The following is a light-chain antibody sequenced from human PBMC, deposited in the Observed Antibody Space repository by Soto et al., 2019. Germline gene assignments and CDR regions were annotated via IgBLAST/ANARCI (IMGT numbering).Light chain of an antibody. J-gene: IGKJ2*01. V-gene: IGKV1-5*03. CDR3: QYFNTYLIYT. CDR2: NAS. CDR1: QSISNW. Sequence: DIQLTQSPSTLSAFVGDRVTITCRASQSISNWLAWYQQKPGKAPNLLIYNASRLANGVPSRFSGSGSGTHFTLTISSLQPDDFATYYCQYFNTYLIYTFGQGTKLEIK.